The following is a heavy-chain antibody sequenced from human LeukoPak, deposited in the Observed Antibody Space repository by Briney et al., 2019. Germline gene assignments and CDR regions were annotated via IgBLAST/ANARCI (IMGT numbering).Heavy chain of an antibody. D-gene: IGHD6-13*01. CDR2: IYYSGST. Sequence: SPSETLSLTCTVSGGSISSGGYYWSWIRQHPGKGLEWIGYIYYSGSTYYNPSLKSRVTISVDTSKNQFSLKLSSVTAADTAVYYCARRYIQSWYSSSWYGGKHFDYWGQGTLVTVSS. J-gene: IGHJ4*02. V-gene: IGHV4-31*03. CDR1: GGSISSGGYY. CDR3: ARRYIQSWYSSSWYGGKHFDY.